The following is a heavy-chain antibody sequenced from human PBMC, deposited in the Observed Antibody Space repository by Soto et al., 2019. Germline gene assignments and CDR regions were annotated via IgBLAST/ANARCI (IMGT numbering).Heavy chain of an antibody. CDR1: GFSIDDYA. CDR3: AKDIRRRPQRGDYYYYYMDV. D-gene: IGHD3-16*01. CDR2: TSWNSGSI. V-gene: IGHV3-9*01. J-gene: IGHJ6*03. Sequence: EVQLVESGGGLVQPGGSLRLACAASGFSIDDYAMRWVRTAPGKGLECVSGTSWNSGSIGYADSVKGRVTTARDNAKNSLYLQMITLSAEGTALYYSAKDIRRRPQRGDYYYYYMDVWIKGTTVTV.